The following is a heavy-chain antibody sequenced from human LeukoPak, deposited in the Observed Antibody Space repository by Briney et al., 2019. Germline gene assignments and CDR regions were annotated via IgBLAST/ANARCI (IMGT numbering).Heavy chain of an antibody. Sequence: SETLSLTCTVSGASISSSSYYWGWIRQPPGRGLEWIGSIYYSGSTYYNPSLKSRVTISVDTSKNQFSLKLSSVTAADTAVYYCTRGGTGSGSSFWFDPWGQGTLVTVSS. D-gene: IGHD3-10*01. CDR1: GASISSSSYY. CDR2: IYYSGST. J-gene: IGHJ5*02. CDR3: TRGGTGSGSSFWFDP. V-gene: IGHV4-39*01.